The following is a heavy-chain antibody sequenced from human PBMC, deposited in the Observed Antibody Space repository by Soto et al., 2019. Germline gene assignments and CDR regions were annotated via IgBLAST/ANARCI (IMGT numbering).Heavy chain of an antibody. CDR3: ARKYYDFWSGIPTYYYYYGMDV. V-gene: IGHV1-8*01. CDR1: GYTFTGYD. D-gene: IGHD3-3*01. Sequence: ASVKVSCKASGYTFTGYDINWVRQATGQGLEWMGWMNPNSGNTGYAQKFQGRVTMTRNTSISTAYMELSSLRSEDTAVYYCARKYYDFWSGIPTYYYYYGMDVWGQGTTVTVSS. J-gene: IGHJ6*02. CDR2: MNPNSGNT.